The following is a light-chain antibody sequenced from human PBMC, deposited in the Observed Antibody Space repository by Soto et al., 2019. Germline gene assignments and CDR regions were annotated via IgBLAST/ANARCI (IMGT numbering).Light chain of an antibody. CDR1: SSAVGGYNY. CDR2: DVS. Sequence: QSVLTQPASVSGSPGQSITISCTGTSSAVGGYNYVSWYQQHQGKAPKLMIYDVSNRPSGVSNRFSGSKSGNTASLTISGLQAEDEADYYCCSYTSSSTLYVFGTGTKLTVL. J-gene: IGLJ1*01. V-gene: IGLV2-14*01. CDR3: CSYTSSSTLYV.